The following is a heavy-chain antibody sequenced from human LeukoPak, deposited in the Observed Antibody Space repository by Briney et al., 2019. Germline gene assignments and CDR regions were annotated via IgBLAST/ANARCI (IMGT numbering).Heavy chain of an antibody. D-gene: IGHD6-13*01. CDR3: ARVGALSSSWLLY. V-gene: IGHV3-21*01. J-gene: IGHJ4*02. CDR2: ISSSSSYI. Sequence: GGSLRLSCAASGFTFSSYSMNWVRQAPGKGLEWVSSISSSSSYIYYAGSVKGRFTISRDNAKNSLYLQMNSLRAEDTAVYFCARVGALSSSWLLYWGQGTLVTVSS. CDR1: GFTFSSYS.